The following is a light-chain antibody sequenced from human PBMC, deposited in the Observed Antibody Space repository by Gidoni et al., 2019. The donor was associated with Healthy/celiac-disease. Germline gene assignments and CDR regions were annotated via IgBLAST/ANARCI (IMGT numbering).Light chain of an antibody. J-gene: IGLJ1*01. CDR3: QSYDSSLSANYV. CDR2: GNS. CDR1: SSKIGAGYD. Sequence: QSVLTQPPSVSGAPGQSVTISCTGSSSKIGAGYDVHWYQQLPGTAPKLLIYGNSNRPSGVPDRFSGSKSGTSASLAITGLQAEDEADYYCQSYDSSLSANYVFGTGTKVTVL. V-gene: IGLV1-40*01.